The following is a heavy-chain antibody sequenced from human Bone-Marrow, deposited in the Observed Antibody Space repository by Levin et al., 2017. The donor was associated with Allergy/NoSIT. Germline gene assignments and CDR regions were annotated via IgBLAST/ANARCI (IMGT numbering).Heavy chain of an antibody. Sequence: HPGGSLRLSCAAAGFTFRDYWMTWVRQTPGRGLEWVASIDQHGSQKYYVDSVKGRFTISRDNAKNSVDLQMNYLRDDDTAVYSCARNLRGSSAYDAFDIWGHGTMVTFSS. CDR2: IDQHGSQK. D-gene: IGHD5-12*01. V-gene: IGHV3-7*03. J-gene: IGHJ3*02. CDR1: GFTFRDYW. CDR3: ARNLRGSSAYDAFDI.